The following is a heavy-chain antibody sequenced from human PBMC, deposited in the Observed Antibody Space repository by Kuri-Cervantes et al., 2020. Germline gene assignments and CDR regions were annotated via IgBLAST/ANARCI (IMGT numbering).Heavy chain of an antibody. CDR3: AKASTTVSSLDY. Sequence: GESLKISCAASGFTFSSYAMHWVRQASGKGLEWVAVISYDGSNKYYADSVKGRFTISRDNSKNTLYLQMNSLRAEDTAVYYCAKASTTVSSLDYWGQGTLVTVSS. CDR2: ISYDGSNK. J-gene: IGHJ4*02. V-gene: IGHV3-30-3*01. D-gene: IGHD4-17*01. CDR1: GFTFSSYA.